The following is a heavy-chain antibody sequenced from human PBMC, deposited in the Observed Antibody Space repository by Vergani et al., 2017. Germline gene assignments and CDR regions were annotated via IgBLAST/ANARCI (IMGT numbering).Heavy chain of an antibody. CDR3: ARRAAAGSFLIFDY. CDR2: IYYSGST. V-gene: IGHV4-39*01. Sequence: QLQLQESGPGLVKPSETLSLTCTVSGGSISSSSYYWGWIRQPPGKGLDWIGSIYYSGSTYYNPSLKSRVTISVDTSKNQFSLKLSSVTAADTAVYYCARRAAAGSFLIFDYWGQGTLVTVSS. D-gene: IGHD6-13*01. J-gene: IGHJ4*02. CDR1: GGSISSSSYY.